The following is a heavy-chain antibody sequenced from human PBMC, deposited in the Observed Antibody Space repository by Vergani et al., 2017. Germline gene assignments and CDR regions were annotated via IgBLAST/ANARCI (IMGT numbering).Heavy chain of an antibody. Sequence: QVQLVQSGAEVKKPGASVKVSCKASGYTFTSFGFSWVRQAPGQGLEWMGWITSYNGNTNYAQNLQGRVTMTTDTSTSTAYMELRSLRSEDTAVYYCATVGRLWFGELWSYWGQGTLVTVSS. CDR1: GYTFTSFG. J-gene: IGHJ4*02. V-gene: IGHV1-18*01. D-gene: IGHD3-10*01. CDR2: ITSYNGNT. CDR3: ATVGRLWFGELWSY.